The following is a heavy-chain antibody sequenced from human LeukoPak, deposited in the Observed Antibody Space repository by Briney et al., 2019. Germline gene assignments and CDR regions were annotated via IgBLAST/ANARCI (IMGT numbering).Heavy chain of an antibody. J-gene: IGHJ4*02. V-gene: IGHV1-69*02. CDR1: GGTFSSYT. CDR3: AKGSWLNIVVVVATDY. Sequence: SVKVSCKASGGTFSSYTISWVRQAPGQGLEWMGRIIPILGIANYAQKFQGRVTITADKSTSTAYMELSSLRSEDTAVYYCAKGSWLNIVVVVATDYWGQGTLVTVSS. CDR2: IIPILGIA. D-gene: IGHD2-15*01.